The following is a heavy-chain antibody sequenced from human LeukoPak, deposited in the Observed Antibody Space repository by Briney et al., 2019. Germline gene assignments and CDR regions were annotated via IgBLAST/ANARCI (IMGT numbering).Heavy chain of an antibody. V-gene: IGHV3-21*01. CDR1: GFTFRLYS. CDR3: VRDYDSTFYFDY. Sequence: GGSLRLSCAASGFTFRLYSMNWVRQAPGKGLEWVSSISGSGSSYSYYADSVKGRFTISRDNSKNSLYLQMNSLRVEDTAVYYCVRDYDSTFYFDYWGQGTLVTVSS. J-gene: IGHJ4*02. CDR2: ISGSGSSYS. D-gene: IGHD3-3*01.